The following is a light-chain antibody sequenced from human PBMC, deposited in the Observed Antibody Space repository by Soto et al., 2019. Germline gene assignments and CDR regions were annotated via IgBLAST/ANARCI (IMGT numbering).Light chain of an antibody. J-gene: IGKJ2*01. V-gene: IGKV1-5*01. Sequence: DIPMTQSPSTLSASVGDGFTITCRASQNISVWLAWYQQRPGKAPKFLIYDASNLETGVSSRFSGSGSGTECTLTIRSLQPDDFATYYCQQYDSSSPTFGQGTKLEIK. CDR3: QQYDSSSPT. CDR2: DAS. CDR1: QNISVW.